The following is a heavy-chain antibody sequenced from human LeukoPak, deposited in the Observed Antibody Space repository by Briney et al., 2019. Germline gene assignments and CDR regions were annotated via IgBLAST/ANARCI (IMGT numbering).Heavy chain of an antibody. Sequence: PGGSLRLSCAASGFTFSSYAMSWVRQAPGKGLEWVSAISGSGGSTYYADSVKGRLIISRDNSKNTLYLQMNSLRAEDTAVYYCARVLVVSHGMDVWGQGTTVTVSS. CDR3: ARVLVVSHGMDV. CDR1: GFTFSSYA. CDR2: ISGSGGST. V-gene: IGHV3-23*01. D-gene: IGHD2-15*01. J-gene: IGHJ6*02.